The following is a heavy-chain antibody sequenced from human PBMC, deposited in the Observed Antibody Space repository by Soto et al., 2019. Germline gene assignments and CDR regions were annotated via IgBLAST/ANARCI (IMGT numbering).Heavy chain of an antibody. Sequence: SETLSLTCTVSGGSISSYYWSWIRQPPGKGLEWIGYIYYSGSTNYNPSLKSRVTISVDTSKNQFSLKLSSVTAADTAVYYCAREVRSGYSPYYYYYYMDVWGKGTTVTVSS. CDR3: AREVRSGYSPYYYYYYMDV. J-gene: IGHJ6*03. D-gene: IGHD3-3*01. CDR1: GGSISSYY. V-gene: IGHV4-59*01. CDR2: IYYSGST.